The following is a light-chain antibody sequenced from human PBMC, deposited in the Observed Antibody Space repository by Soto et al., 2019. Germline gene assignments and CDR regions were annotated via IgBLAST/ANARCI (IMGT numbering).Light chain of an antibody. V-gene: IGKV3-15*01. CDR1: QSVSTK. Sequence: EMVMTQSPATLSVSLGERATLSCRASQSVSTKLVWYQQKPGQAPRLLSYGASTRATGIPARFSGSGSGTEFTLTISSPQSEDFAVYYCQQHDQGWTFGQGTKVEIK. CDR2: GAS. J-gene: IGKJ1*01. CDR3: QQHDQGWT.